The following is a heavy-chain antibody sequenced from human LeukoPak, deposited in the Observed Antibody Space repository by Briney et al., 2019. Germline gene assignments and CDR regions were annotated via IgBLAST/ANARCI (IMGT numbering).Heavy chain of an antibody. J-gene: IGHJ5*02. D-gene: IGHD2-2*02. V-gene: IGHV3-48*01. CDR3: ARGTYMSPNWFDP. CDR1: GFTFSNYG. Sequence: PGGSLRLSCAASGFTFSNYGMHWVRQAPGKGLEWVSYISSSSSTIYYADSVKGRFTISRDNAKHSLYLQMSSLRAEDTAVYYCARGTYMSPNWFDPWGRGTLVTVSS. CDR2: ISSSSSTI.